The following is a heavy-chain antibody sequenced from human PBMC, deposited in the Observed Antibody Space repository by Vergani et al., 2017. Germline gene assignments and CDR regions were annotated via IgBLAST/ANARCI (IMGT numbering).Heavy chain of an antibody. J-gene: IGHJ6*03. CDR3: ARGRYCSSTSCSPNTYRGYYYYMDV. Sequence: QVQLQQWGAGLLKPSETLSLTCAVYGGSFSGYYWSWIRQPPGKGLEWIGGINHSGSTNYNPSLKSRVTISVDTSKNQFSLKLSSVTAADTAVYYCARGRYCSSTSCSPNTYRGYYYYMDVWGKGTTVTVSS. V-gene: IGHV4-34*01. D-gene: IGHD2-2*01. CDR1: GGSFSGYY. CDR2: INHSGST.